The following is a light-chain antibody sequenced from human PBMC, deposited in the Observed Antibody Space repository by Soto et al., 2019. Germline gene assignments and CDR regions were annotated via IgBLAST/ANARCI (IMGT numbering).Light chain of an antibody. CDR2: GAS. CDR1: QDISSSY. CDR3: QQYGSSPQT. J-gene: IGKJ2*01. Sequence: EIVLTQSPGTLSLSPGERVTLSCRASQDISSSYLAWYRQKPGQAPRLLIYGASSRATGIPDRFSGSGSGTVFTLTISILESEYFAVYYCQQYGSSPQTFGQGTKLEIK. V-gene: IGKV3-20*01.